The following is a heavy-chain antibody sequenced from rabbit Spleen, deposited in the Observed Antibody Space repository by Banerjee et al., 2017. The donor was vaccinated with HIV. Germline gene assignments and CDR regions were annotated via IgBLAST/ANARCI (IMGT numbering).Heavy chain of an antibody. V-gene: IGHV1S45*01. CDR1: GFSFNFKDV. CDR2: INAYTGKP. Sequence: QEQLVESGGGLVKPEGSLTLTCKGSGFSFNFKDVMCWVRQAPGKGLEWIACINAYTGKPVYATWAKGRFTVSRTSSTTVTLQMTSLTAADTATYFCARDLTSVIGWNFNLWGPGTLVTVS. J-gene: IGHJ4*01. D-gene: IGHD2-1*01. CDR3: ARDLTSVIGWNFNL.